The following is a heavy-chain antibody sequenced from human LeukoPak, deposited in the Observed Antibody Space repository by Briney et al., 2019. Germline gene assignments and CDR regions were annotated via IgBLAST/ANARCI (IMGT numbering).Heavy chain of an antibody. J-gene: IGHJ3*02. V-gene: IGHV5-51*01. Sequence: GESLKISCKGSGYSFTSYWSGWVRQMPGKGLEWMGIIYPGDSDSRYSPSFQGQVTISADKSICTAYMQWSSLKASDTAMYYCARLGMYYYDSSGYYLGAFDIWGQGTMVTVSS. CDR3: ARLGMYYYDSSGYYLGAFDI. CDR2: IYPGDSDS. CDR1: GYSFTSYW. D-gene: IGHD3-22*01.